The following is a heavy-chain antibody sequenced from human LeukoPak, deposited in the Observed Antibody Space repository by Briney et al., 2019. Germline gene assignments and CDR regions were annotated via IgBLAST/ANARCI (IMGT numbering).Heavy chain of an antibody. CDR3: AKGLWTNYYYYGMDV. J-gene: IGHJ6*02. D-gene: IGHD3-10*01. V-gene: IGHV3-23*01. CDR2: ISGSGGTT. Sequence: GGSLRLSCAASGFTFSSYAMNWVRQAPGKGLEWVSAISGSGGTTHYADSVKGRITISRDNSMNTLSLQMNSLRAEDTAVYFCAKGLWTNYYYYGMDVWGQGTTVTVSS. CDR1: GFTFSSYA.